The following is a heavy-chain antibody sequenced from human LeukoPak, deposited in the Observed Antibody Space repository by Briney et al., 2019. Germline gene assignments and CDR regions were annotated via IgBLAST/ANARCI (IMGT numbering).Heavy chain of an antibody. CDR2: INTNFGTT. CDR1: GGTFSNYA. Sequence: ASVKVSCKASGGTFSNYAISWVRQAPGQGLEWMGGINTNFGTTNYAQKYQGRVTITADESTSTVYMELSSLRSEDTAVYYCARPRTYYDFWRGYPPFDYWGQGTLVTVSS. V-gene: IGHV1-69*13. CDR3: ARPRTYYDFWRGYPPFDY. D-gene: IGHD3-3*01. J-gene: IGHJ4*02.